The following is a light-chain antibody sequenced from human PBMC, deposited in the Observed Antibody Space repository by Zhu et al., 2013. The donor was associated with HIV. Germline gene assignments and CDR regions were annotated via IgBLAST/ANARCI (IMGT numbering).Light chain of an antibody. J-gene: IGKJ5*01. V-gene: IGKV1-39*01. CDR3: QQSYSTPIT. CDR2: AAS. CDR1: QSVGTW. Sequence: DIQMTQSPSTLSAFAGDRVTITCRASQSVGTWLAWYQQKPGTAPKVLIYAASSLQSGVPSRFSGSGSGTDFTLTISSLQPEDFATYYCQQSYSTPITFGQGTRLEIK.